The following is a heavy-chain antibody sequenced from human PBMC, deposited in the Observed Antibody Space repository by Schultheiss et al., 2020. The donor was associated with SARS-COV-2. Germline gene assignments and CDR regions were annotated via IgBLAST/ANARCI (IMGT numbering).Heavy chain of an antibody. Sequence: GGSLRLSCAASGFTFGDYAMSWFRQAPGKGLEWVAVISYDGSNKYYADSMKGRFTISRDNSKNSLYLQMNSLRAEDTAVYYCAADPSRGYYGSGSWGRSSGQLDVWGQGTTVTVSS. CDR2: ISYDGSNK. V-gene: IGHV3-30*04. CDR3: AADPSRGYYGSGSWGRSSGQLDV. CDR1: GFTFGDYA. D-gene: IGHD3-10*01. J-gene: IGHJ6*02.